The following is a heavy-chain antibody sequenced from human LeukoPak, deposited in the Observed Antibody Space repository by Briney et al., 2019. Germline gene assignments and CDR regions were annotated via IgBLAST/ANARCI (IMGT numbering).Heavy chain of an antibody. CDR3: TRSRYFDWLRTPSEPHAFDI. CDR1: GFTFSGSA. Sequence: GGSLRLSCAASGFTFSGSAMHWVRQASGKGLEWVGRIRSKANSYATAYAASVKGRFTISRDDSKNTAYLQMSSLKTEDTAVYYCTRSRYFDWLRTPSEPHAFDIWGQGTMVTVSS. J-gene: IGHJ3*02. V-gene: IGHV3-73*01. D-gene: IGHD3-9*01. CDR2: IRSKANSYAT.